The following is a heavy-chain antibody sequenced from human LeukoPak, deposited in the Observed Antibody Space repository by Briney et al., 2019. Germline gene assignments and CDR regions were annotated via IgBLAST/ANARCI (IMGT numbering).Heavy chain of an antibody. Sequence: ASVKVSCKASGYTFTSYDINWVRQATGQGLEWMGWMNPNSGNTGYAQKFQGRVTMTRNTSISTACMELSSLRSEDTAVYYCARGRFGQKRITIFGVVIPPNYYYYYGMDVWGQGTTVTVSS. D-gene: IGHD3-3*01. CDR1: GYTFTSYD. CDR3: ARGRFGQKRITIFGVVIPPNYYYYYGMDV. J-gene: IGHJ6*02. CDR2: MNPNSGNT. V-gene: IGHV1-8*01.